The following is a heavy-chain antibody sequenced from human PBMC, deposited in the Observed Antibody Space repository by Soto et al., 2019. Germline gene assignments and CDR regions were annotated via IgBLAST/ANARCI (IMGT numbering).Heavy chain of an antibody. CDR2: IYPGDSDT. CDR3: ARQVITFGGVIATPNYFDY. CDR1: GYSFTSYW. J-gene: IGHJ4*02. D-gene: IGHD3-16*02. Sequence: PGESLKISCKGSGYSFTSYWIGWVRQMPGKGLEWMGIIYPGDSDTRYSPSFQGQVTISADKSISTAYLQWSSLKASDTAMYYCARQVITFGGVIATPNYFDYWGQGTLVTVSS. V-gene: IGHV5-51*01.